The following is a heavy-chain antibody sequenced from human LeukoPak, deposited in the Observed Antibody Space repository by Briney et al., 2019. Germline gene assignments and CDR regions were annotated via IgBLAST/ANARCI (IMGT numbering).Heavy chain of an antibody. Sequence: GGSLRLSCAASGFTFSSYAMNWVRQAPGKGLEWVSGISWNSGSIGYADSVKGRFTISRDTAKNSLYLQMNSLRAEDTAFYYCAKGVYYDSSGYFDYWGQGTLVTVSS. J-gene: IGHJ4*02. D-gene: IGHD3-22*01. CDR1: GFTFSSYA. V-gene: IGHV3-9*01. CDR3: AKGVYYDSSGYFDY. CDR2: ISWNSGSI.